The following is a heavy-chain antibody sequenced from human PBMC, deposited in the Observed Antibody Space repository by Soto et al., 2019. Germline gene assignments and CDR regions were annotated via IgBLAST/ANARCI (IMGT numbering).Heavy chain of an antibody. D-gene: IGHD2-15*01. CDR1: GFTFSNYW. CDR2: IKQDGSEK. Sequence: LRLSCAASGFTFSNYWMTWVRQAPGKGLEWVANIKQDGSEKYYVDSVKGRFTISRDNAKNSLYLQMNSLRAEDTAVYYCARGCSGGSCYSIWFDYWGQGTQVTVSS. J-gene: IGHJ4*02. V-gene: IGHV3-7*03. CDR3: ARGCSGGSCYSIWFDY.